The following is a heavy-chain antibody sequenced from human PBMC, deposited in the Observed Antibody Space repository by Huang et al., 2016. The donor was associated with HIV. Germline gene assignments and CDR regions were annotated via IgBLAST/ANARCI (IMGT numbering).Heavy chain of an antibody. J-gene: IGHJ4*02. D-gene: IGHD6-6*01. CDR3: VRGWYIAALPYFDY. V-gene: IGHV1-8*01. CDR2: MNPNSGNT. Sequence: QVQLVQSGAEVRKPGASVKVSCEASGYSFARYDINWVRQATGQGLAWMGWMNPNSGNTGYAQKFQGRVTMTRNTSISTAYMELSSLRSEDTAKYFCVRGWYIAALPYFDYWGQGTLVTVSS. CDR1: GYSFARYD.